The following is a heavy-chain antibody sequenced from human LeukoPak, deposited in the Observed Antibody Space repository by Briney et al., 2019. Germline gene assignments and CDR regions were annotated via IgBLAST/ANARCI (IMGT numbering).Heavy chain of an antibody. V-gene: IGHV3-30*18. J-gene: IGHJ4*02. Sequence: GGSLRLSCAASGFTFSSYGMHWVRQAPGKGLEWVAVISYDGSNKYYADSVKGRFTISRDSSKNTLYPQMNSLRAEDTAVYYCAKGDGELLLYWGQGTLVTVSS. CDR2: ISYDGSNK. D-gene: IGHD3-10*01. CDR1: GFTFSSYG. CDR3: AKGDGELLLY.